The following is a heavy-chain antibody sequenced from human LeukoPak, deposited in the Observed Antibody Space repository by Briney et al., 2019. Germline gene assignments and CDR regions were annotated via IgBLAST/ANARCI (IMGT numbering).Heavy chain of an antibody. CDR1: GGSISSYY. V-gene: IGHV4-59*01. D-gene: IGHD6-19*01. CDR2: IYYSGSI. CDR3: ARSSGWYGTYFDY. Sequence: SETLSLTCTVSGGSISSYYWSWIRQPPGKGLEWIGYIYYSGSINYNPSLKSRVTISVDTSKNQFSLKLSSVTAADTAVYYCARSSGWYGTYFDYWGQGTLVTVSS. J-gene: IGHJ4*02.